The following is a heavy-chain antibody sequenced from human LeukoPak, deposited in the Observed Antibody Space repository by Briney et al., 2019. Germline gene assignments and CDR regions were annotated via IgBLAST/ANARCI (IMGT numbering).Heavy chain of an antibody. CDR2: ISGSGATT. Sequence: GGSLRLSCAASGFTFSSYVMSWVRQAPGKGLEWVSAISGSGATTYYADSVKGRFTISRDNSKNTLYLHMNSLRAEDTAVYYCAKRVSGTTFYWGQGTLVTVSS. V-gene: IGHV3-23*01. CDR3: AKRVSGTTFY. CDR1: GFTFSSYV. J-gene: IGHJ4*02. D-gene: IGHD1-1*01.